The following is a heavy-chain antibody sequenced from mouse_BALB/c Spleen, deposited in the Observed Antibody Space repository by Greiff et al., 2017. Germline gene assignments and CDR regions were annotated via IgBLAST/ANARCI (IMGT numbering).Heavy chain of an antibody. D-gene: IGHD2-1*01. Sequence: VQLQQSGPGLVKPSQSLSLTCTVTGYSITSDYAWNWIRQFPGNKLEWMGYISYSGSTSYNPSLKSRISITRDTSKNQFFLQLNSVTTEDTATYYCAGGNYEGFAYWGQGTLVTVSA. CDR2: ISYSGST. J-gene: IGHJ3*01. CDR1: GYSITSDYA. CDR3: AGGNYEGFAY. V-gene: IGHV3-2*02.